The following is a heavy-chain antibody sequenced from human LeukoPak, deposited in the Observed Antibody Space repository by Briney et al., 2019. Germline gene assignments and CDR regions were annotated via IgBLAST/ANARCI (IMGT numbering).Heavy chain of an antibody. Sequence: PSETLSLTCSVSGGSMTTNYFNWIRQSPGEGLEWIGYMYHSGTSDYNPSLQSRVTISVDTSNNKVSLNLSSVTTADTAVYYCATTRGYSTNDAFDVWGQGTQVTVSS. D-gene: IGHD5-18*01. CDR2: MYHSGTS. V-gene: IGHV4-59*01. J-gene: IGHJ3*01. CDR3: ATTRGYSTNDAFDV. CDR1: GGSMTTNY.